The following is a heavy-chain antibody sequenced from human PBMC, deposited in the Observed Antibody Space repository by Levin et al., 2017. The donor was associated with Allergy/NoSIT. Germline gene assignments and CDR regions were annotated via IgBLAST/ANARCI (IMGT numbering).Heavy chain of an antibody. J-gene: IGHJ6*02. CDR2: IYYDGSA. Sequence: SETLSLTCTVSGGSISDDSYYWAWVRQPPGKGLEWIGSIYYDGSAYYNPSLKTRLTISVDTSKNQFSLRLNSVTAADTAVYYCAGEPNSPYYYHYGLDVWGQGTTVTVSS. CDR1: GGSISDDSYY. D-gene: IGHD2/OR15-2a*01. V-gene: IGHV4-39*07. CDR3: AGEPNSPYYYHYGLDV.